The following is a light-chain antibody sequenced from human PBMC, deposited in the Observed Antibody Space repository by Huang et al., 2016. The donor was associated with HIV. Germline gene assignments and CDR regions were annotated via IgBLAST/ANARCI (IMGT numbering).Light chain of an antibody. CDR3: HQYGTSVGT. CDR2: AAS. Sequence: EIVLTQSPGTLSLSPGERATLSCGASQTVSNNFLAWYQHKPGQAPRRLIYAASSRATGIPDRCSGSRSRKDFNLTISRLEPEDFAVYYCHQYGTSVGTFGPGTKVDVK. V-gene: IGKV3-20*01. CDR1: QTVSNNF. J-gene: IGKJ1*01.